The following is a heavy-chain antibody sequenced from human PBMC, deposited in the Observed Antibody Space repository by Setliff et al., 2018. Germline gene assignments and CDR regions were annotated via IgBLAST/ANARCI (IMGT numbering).Heavy chain of an antibody. Sequence: GASVKVSCKASGYTSTSYAMHWVRQAPGQRLEWMGWINAGNGNTKYSQKFQGRVTITRDTSASTAYMELSSLRSEDTAVYYCARGATVVIYYYMDVWGKGTTVTVSS. J-gene: IGHJ6*03. CDR2: INAGNGNT. D-gene: IGHD4-17*01. CDR3: ARGATVVIYYYMDV. CDR1: GYTSTSYA. V-gene: IGHV1-3*01.